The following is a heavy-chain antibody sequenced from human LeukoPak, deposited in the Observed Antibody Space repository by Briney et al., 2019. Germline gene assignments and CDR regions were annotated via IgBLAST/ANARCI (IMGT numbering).Heavy chain of an antibody. J-gene: IGHJ4*02. D-gene: IGHD4-17*01. CDR3: ARLEITTVTTSDY. CDR1: GGTFSSYA. V-gene: IGHV1-69*01. CDR2: IIPIFGTA. Sequence: SVKVSCKASGGTFSSYAISWVRQAPGQGLEWKGGIIPIFGTANYAQKFQGRVTITADESTSTAYMELSSLRSEDTAVYYCARLEITTVTTSDYWGQGTLVTVSS.